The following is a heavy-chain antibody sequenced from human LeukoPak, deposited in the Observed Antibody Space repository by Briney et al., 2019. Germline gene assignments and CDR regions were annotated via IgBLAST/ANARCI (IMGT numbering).Heavy chain of an antibody. Sequence: SETLSLTCTVSGGSISSYYWSWIRQPAGKGLEWIGRIYTSGSTDYNPSLKSRVTMSVDTSKNQFSLKLSSVTAADTAVYYCARDLVAFWSGLDVWGKGTTVTVSS. CDR2: IYTSGST. V-gene: IGHV4-4*07. D-gene: IGHD3-3*01. CDR3: ARDLVAFWSGLDV. CDR1: GGSISSYY. J-gene: IGHJ6*04.